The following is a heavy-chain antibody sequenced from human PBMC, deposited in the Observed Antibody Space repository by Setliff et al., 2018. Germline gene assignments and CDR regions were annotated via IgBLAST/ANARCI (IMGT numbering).Heavy chain of an antibody. D-gene: IGHD1-26*01. CDR1: GGSISSRSYY. J-gene: IGHJ3*02. CDR2: IYFGGNT. Sequence: SETLSLTCTVSGGSISSRSYYWGWIRQHPGNGLEWIGSIYFGGNTYFNPSFKSRVTMSIDTSNSQFSLKLSSVTAADTAIYYCARDASASAGRNAFDIWGQGTMFTVSS. V-gene: IGHV4-39*07. CDR3: ARDASASAGRNAFDI.